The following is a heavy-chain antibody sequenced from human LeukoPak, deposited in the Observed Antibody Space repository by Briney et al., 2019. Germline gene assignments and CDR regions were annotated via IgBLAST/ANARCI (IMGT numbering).Heavy chain of an antibody. Sequence: GGSLRPSCAASGFTFSSYSMNWVRQAPGKGLEWVSFISSSRSYICYADSVKGRFTISRDNAKNSLYLQMNSLRAEDTAVYYCARRHYYDSSGYPQGNYFDYWGQGTLVTVSS. CDR1: GFTFSSYS. J-gene: IGHJ4*02. CDR2: ISSSRSYI. V-gene: IGHV3-21*01. D-gene: IGHD3-22*01. CDR3: ARRHYYDSSGYPQGNYFDY.